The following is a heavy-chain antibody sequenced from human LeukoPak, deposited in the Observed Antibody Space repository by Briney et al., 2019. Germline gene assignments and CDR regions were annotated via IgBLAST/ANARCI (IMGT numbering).Heavy chain of an antibody. V-gene: IGHV1-69*04. J-gene: IGHJ6*02. CDR1: GGTFSSYA. CDR3: ARAYYYDSSGYYYYYYGMDV. CDR2: IIPILGIA. Sequence: SVKVSCKASGGTFSSYAISWVRQAPGQGLEWMGRIIPILGIANYAQKFQGRVTITADKSTSTAYMELSSLRSEDTAVYYCARAYYYDSSGYYYYYYGMDVWGQGTTVTVSS. D-gene: IGHD3-22*01.